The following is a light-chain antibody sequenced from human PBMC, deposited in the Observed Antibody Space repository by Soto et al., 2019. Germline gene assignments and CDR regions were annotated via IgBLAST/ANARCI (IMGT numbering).Light chain of an antibody. Sequence: DIQMTQSPSSLSASVGDRVTITCRASQSISSYLNWYQQKPGNAPKLLIYAASSLQSGVPSRFSGGGSGTDVTLTIGSVEAEEVATYYCQQSDSTLPFGQGTRREIK. CDR2: AAS. J-gene: IGKJ5*01. CDR3: QQSDSTLP. V-gene: IGKV1-39*01. CDR1: QSISSY.